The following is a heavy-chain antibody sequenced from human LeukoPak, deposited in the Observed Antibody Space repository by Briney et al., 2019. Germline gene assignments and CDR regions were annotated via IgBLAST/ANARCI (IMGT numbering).Heavy chain of an antibody. J-gene: IGHJ6*02. CDR2: IKADGSGT. CDR3: ATWAFYHNLDV. V-gene: IGHV3-43*02. D-gene: IGHD2/OR15-2a*01. CDR1: GFNICPYA. Sequence: GGYLRLSCAASGFNICPYAMYWLRQGPGRGLEWVSVIKADGSGTFYSDSVRGRFATSRDNSKNSLYLQMSSLTSDDTGLYYCATWAFYHNLDVWGQGTTVAVSS.